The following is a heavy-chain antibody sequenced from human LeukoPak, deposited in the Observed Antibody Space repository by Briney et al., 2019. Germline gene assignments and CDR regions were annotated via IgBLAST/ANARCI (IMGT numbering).Heavy chain of an antibody. CDR3: ARDPLSGSSQGDAFDI. CDR1: GFIFGDDA. Sequence: GGSLRLSCAASGFIFGDDAMSWVRQAPGKGLEWVSYISSSSSTIYYADSVKGRFTISRDNAKNSLYLQMNSLRDEDTAVYYCARDPLSGSSQGDAFDIWGQGTMVTVSS. D-gene: IGHD1-26*01. CDR2: ISSSSSTI. J-gene: IGHJ3*02. V-gene: IGHV3-48*02.